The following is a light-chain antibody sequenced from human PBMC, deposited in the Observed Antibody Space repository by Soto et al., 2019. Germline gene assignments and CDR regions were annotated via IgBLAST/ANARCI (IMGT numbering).Light chain of an antibody. V-gene: IGKV3-20*01. CDR3: QQYGSSPPT. Sequence: EIVLTQSPGTLSLSPGERVTLSFRASESVSTNLAWYQQKAGQAPRLLIYGASSRATGIPDRFSGSGSGTDFTLTISRLEPEDFAVYHCQQYGSSPPTFGQGTKVDIK. CDR1: ESVSTN. J-gene: IGKJ1*01. CDR2: GAS.